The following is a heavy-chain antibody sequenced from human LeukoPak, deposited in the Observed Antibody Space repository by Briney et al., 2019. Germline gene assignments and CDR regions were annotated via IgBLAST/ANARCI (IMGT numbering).Heavy chain of an antibody. J-gene: IGHJ4*02. CDR1: GGSISSYY. V-gene: IGHV4-4*07. CDR2: IYTSGST. Sequence: SETLSLTCTVSGGSISSYYWSWIRQPAGKGLEWIGRIYTSGSTNYNPSLKSRVIMSVDTSKNQFSLKLNSVTAADTAVYYCAASSSSSGYFDYWGQGTLVTVSS. CDR3: AASSSSSGYFDY. D-gene: IGHD6-6*01.